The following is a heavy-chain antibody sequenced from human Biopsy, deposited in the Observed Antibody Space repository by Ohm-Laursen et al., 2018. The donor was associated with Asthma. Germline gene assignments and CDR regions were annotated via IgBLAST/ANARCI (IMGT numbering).Heavy chain of an antibody. Sequence: SLRLSCAASGFTFSSYWMHWVRQAPGKGLEWVAVMSFDGRQTYYADSVKGRFTISRDNSKNTLYLQMNSLRAEDTAVYYCAKERYYDFWSGYPIWGQGTMVTVSS. D-gene: IGHD3-3*01. CDR3: AKERYYDFWSGYPI. CDR2: MSFDGRQT. V-gene: IGHV3-30*18. CDR1: GFTFSSYW. J-gene: IGHJ3*02.